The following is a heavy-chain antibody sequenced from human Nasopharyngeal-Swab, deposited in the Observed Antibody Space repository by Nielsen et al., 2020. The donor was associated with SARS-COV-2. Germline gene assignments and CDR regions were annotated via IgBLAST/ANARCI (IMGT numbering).Heavy chain of an antibody. J-gene: IGHJ6*02. CDR2: INSDGSST. Sequence: WIRQPPGKGLVWVSRINSDGSSTSYADSVKGRFTISRNNAKNTLYLQMNSLRAEDTAVYYCASEGTVTSYYYYGMDVWGQGTTVTVSS. D-gene: IGHD4-17*01. CDR3: ASEGTVTSYYYYGMDV. V-gene: IGHV3-74*01.